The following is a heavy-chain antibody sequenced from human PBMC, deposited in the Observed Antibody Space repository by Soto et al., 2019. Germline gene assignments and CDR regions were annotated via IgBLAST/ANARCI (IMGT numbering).Heavy chain of an antibody. J-gene: IGHJ6*02. CDR1: GYTFTSYG. D-gene: IGHD2-2*02. CDR3: ARATGDCSSTSCYSRLHYCYGMDV. Sequence: QVQLVQSGAEVKKPGASVKVSCKASGYTFTSYGISWVRQAPGQGLEWMGWISAYNGNTNYAQKLQGRVTMTTDTSTSTAYMELRSLRSDDTAVYYCARATGDCSSTSCYSRLHYCYGMDVWGQGTTVTVSS. V-gene: IGHV1-18*04. CDR2: ISAYNGNT.